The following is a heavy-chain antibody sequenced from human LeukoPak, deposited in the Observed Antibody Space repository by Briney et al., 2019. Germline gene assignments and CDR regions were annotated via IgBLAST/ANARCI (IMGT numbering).Heavy chain of an antibody. CDR2: IWYDGSNK. CDR3: ARDAYYYGSGFFKGSRGYFDC. V-gene: IGHV3-33*01. CDR1: GFTFSSYG. Sequence: PGGSLRLSCAASGFTFSSYGMHWVRQAPGKGLEWVAVIWYDGSNKYYADSVKGRFTISRDNSKNTLYLQMNSLRAEDTAVYYCARDAYYYGSGFFKGSRGYFDCWGQGTLVTVSS. D-gene: IGHD3-10*01. J-gene: IGHJ4*02.